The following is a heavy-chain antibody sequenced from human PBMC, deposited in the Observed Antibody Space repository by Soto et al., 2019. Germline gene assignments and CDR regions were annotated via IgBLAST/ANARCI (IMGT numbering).Heavy chain of an antibody. CDR1: GFTFSNYG. J-gene: IGHJ4*02. V-gene: IGHV3-33*01. CDR2: IWYDGSNK. CDR3: VIDDVVRSGWHFDY. D-gene: IGHD6-19*01. Sequence: QVQLVESGGGVVQPGRSLRLSCAASGFTFSNYGMQWVRQAPGKGLEWVAVIWYDGSNKYYGDSVKGRFTISRDNSKNTLYLQMNSRRVEDTAVYYCVIDDVVRSGWHFDYWGQGTLVTVSS.